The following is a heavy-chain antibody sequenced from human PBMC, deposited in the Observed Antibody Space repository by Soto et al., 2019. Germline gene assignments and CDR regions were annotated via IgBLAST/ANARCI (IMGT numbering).Heavy chain of an antibody. V-gene: IGHV3-30*03. Sequence: GGSLRLSCAASGFTFSSYSMNWVRQAPGKGLEWVSDISNNGSNKYYADSVKGRFTISRDNSKNTLYLQMNSLRAEDTAVYYCARDYYRFNSGYGFSMDVWGQGTTVTVSS. CDR1: GFTFSSYS. CDR3: ARDYYRFNSGYGFSMDV. J-gene: IGHJ6*02. CDR2: ISNNGSNK. D-gene: IGHD5-12*01.